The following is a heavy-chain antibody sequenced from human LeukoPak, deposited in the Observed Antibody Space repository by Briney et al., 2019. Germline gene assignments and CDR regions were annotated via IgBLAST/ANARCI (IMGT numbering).Heavy chain of an antibody. CDR2: IYHSGST. V-gene: IGHV4-4*02. CDR3: ARDRYYYYYGMDV. CDR1: GGSISSRNW. Sequence: SETLSLTCAVSGGSISSRNWWSWVRQPPGKGLEWIGEIYHSGSTNYNPSLKSRVTISVDKSKNQFSLKLSSVTAADTAVYYCARDRYYYYYGMDVWGQGTTVTVSS. J-gene: IGHJ6*02.